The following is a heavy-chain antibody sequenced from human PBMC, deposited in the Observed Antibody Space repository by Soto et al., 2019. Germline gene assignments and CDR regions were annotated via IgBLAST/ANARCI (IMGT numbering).Heavy chain of an antibody. D-gene: IGHD3-22*01. CDR2: ISGNGGST. J-gene: IGHJ4*02. Sequence: GGSLRLSCAASGFTFSSYAMTWVRQAPGKGLEWVSVISGNGGSTYHADSVKGRFTISRDNSRNTLYMQMNSLRAEDTAVYYCAKNIGSAYYYDSSGYSAPDYWGQGTLVTVSS. CDR3: AKNIGSAYYYDSSGYSAPDY. V-gene: IGHV3-23*01. CDR1: GFTFSSYA.